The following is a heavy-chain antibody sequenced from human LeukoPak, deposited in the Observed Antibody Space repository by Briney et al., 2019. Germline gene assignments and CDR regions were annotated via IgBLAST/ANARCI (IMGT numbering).Heavy chain of an antibody. Sequence: PSETLSLTCTVSGYSISSGYYWSWIRQPPGKGLEWIGEINHSGSTNYNPSLKSRVTISVDTSKNQFSLKLSSVTAADTAVYYCATRLQRDNYYYMDVWGKGTTVTISS. CDR2: INHSGST. CDR3: ATRLQRDNYYYMDV. D-gene: IGHD1-1*01. V-gene: IGHV4-38-2*02. CDR1: GYSISSGYY. J-gene: IGHJ6*03.